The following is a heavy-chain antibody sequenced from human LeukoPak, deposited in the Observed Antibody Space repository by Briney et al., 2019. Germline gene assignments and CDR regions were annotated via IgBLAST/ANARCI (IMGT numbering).Heavy chain of an antibody. J-gene: IGHJ4*02. Sequence: SETLSLTCAVYGGSFSGYYWSWIRQPPGKGLEWIGEINHSGSTNYNPSLKSRVTISVDTSKNQFSLKLSSVTAAGTAVYYCARVPLYYYDSSGGRGPTDYWGQGTLVTVSS. V-gene: IGHV4-34*01. D-gene: IGHD3-22*01. CDR1: GGSFSGYY. CDR2: INHSGST. CDR3: ARVPLYYYDSSGGRGPTDY.